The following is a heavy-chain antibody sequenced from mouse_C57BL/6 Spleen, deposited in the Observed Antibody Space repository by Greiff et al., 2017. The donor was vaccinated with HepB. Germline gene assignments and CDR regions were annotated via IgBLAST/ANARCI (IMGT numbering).Heavy chain of an antibody. J-gene: IGHJ2*01. D-gene: IGHD3-2*02. CDR1: GYAFTNYL. CDR2: INPGSGGT. V-gene: IGHV1-54*01. CDR3: ARTAQATPDY. Sequence: VQLQQSGAELVRPGTSVKVSCKASGYAFTNYLIEWVKQRPGQGLEWIGVINPGSGGTNYNEKFKGKATLTADKSSSTAYMQLSSLTSEDSAVYFCARTAQATPDYWGQGTTLTVSS.